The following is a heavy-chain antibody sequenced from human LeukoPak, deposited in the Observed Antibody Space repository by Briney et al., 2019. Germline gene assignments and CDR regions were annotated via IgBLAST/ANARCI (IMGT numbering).Heavy chain of an antibody. CDR2: VYYSGST. D-gene: IGHD6-19*01. J-gene: IGHJ4*02. V-gene: IGHV4-31*03. CDR3: ARDVGSPYCFDY. CDR1: GGSISSGGYY. Sequence: SETLSLTCTVSGGSISSGGYYWSWIRQHPGKGLEWIGYVYYSGSTFYSPSLKSRVTISVDTSKNQFSLKLRSVTAADTAVYYCARDVGSPYCFDYWGQGTLVTVSS.